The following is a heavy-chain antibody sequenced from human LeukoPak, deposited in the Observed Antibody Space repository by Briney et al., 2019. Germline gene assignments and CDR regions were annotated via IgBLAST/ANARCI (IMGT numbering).Heavy chain of an antibody. D-gene: IGHD1-26*01. J-gene: IGHJ4*02. V-gene: IGHV3-30-3*01. Sequence: GGSLRLSCAASGFSFSHYALHWVRQAPGKGLEWLAFISYDGNVKYYADSVKGRFTVSRDDSKITLYLQMNSLRTEDTALYYGARDFSTKYSQDYWSQGTLVTVSS. CDR3: ARDFSTKYSQDY. CDR2: ISYDGNVK. CDR1: GFSFSHYA.